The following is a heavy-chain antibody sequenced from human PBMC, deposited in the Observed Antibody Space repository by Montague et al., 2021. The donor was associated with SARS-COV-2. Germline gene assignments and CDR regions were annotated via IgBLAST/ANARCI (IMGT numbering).Heavy chain of an antibody. CDR2: INHGGIT. CDR3: ARGHQGVAMIVVVMIGAEYYFDY. J-gene: IGHJ4*02. Sequence: SETLFLTCAVYGGSFNDYYWSWIRQPPGKGLEWIGEINHGGITNYSPSLKSRVTISADTSKNQFSLKMKSVTAADTANYYCARGHQGVAMIVVVMIGAEYYFDYWGQGSLVTVSS. D-gene: IGHD3-22*01. CDR1: GGSFNDYY. V-gene: IGHV4-34*01.